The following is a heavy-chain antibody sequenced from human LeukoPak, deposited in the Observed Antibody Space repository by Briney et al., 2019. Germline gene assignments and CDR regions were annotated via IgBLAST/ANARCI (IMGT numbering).Heavy chain of an antibody. D-gene: IGHD6-13*01. Sequence: SETLSLTCTVSGGSISSSSYYWGWIRQPPGKGLEWIGSMYYSGSTSYNPSLKSRVTIPVDTSKNQFSLKLSSVTAADTAVYYCARRSSSWYYFDYWGQGTLVTVSS. V-gene: IGHV4-39*01. CDR2: MYYSGST. J-gene: IGHJ4*02. CDR3: ARRSSSWYYFDY. CDR1: GGSISSSSYY.